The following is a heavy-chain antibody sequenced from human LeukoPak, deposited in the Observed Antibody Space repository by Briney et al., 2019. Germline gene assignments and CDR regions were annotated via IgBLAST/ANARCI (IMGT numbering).Heavy chain of an antibody. D-gene: IGHD4-23*01. CDR3: ARVGVYGGIRGAFDV. CDR2: ISTSTTHT. V-gene: IGHV3-11*05. J-gene: IGHJ3*01. Sequence: GGSLILSCAASGFSFSDYYMSWIRQAPGKGLEWVSYISTSTTHTNYADSVKGRFTMSRDEAKNSLYLQLNSLRAEDTAVYYCARVGVYGGIRGAFDVWGQGTMVTVSS. CDR1: GFSFSDYY.